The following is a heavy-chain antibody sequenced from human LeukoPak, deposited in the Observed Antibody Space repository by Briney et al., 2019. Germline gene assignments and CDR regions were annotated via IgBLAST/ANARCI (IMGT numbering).Heavy chain of an antibody. CDR2: IYYSGST. Sequence: SETLSLTCTVSDGSINSFYWRCLRQPPGKGLEWIGYIYYSGSTNYNPSLKSRVTITVDTSKNQFCLNLNAVTAADTAVYYCAGRTYCYGSGNYPQFDPWGQGTLVTVSS. V-gene: IGHV4-59*01. J-gene: IGHJ5*02. CDR3: AGRTYCYGSGNYPQFDP. CDR1: DGSINSFY. D-gene: IGHD3-10*01.